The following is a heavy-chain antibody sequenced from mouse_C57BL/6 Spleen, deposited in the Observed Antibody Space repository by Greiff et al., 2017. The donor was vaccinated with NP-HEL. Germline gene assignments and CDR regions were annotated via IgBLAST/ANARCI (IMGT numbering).Heavy chain of an antibody. CDR3: AREDVFYAMDY. CDR2: ISDGGSYT. CDR1: GFTFSSYA. Sequence: EVHLVESGGGLVKPGGSLKLSCAASGFTFSSYAMSWVRQTPEKRLEWVATISDGGSYTYYPDNVKGRFTISRDNAKNNLYLQMSHLKSEDTAMYYCAREDVFYAMDYWGQGTSVTVSS. J-gene: IGHJ4*01. V-gene: IGHV5-4*01.